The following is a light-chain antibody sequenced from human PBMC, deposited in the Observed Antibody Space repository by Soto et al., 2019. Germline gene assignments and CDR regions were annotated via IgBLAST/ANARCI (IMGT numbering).Light chain of an antibody. CDR2: LGS. V-gene: IGKV2-28*01. Sequence: DIVMTQSPLSLPVTPGEPASISCRSSQSLLHSNGYNYLDWYLQKPGQSPQLLIYLGSNRASGVTDRFSGSGSCTDFTLTISRVEAEDVGVYYCMQALHTPRTFGQGTKLDIK. CDR1: QSLLHSNGYNY. J-gene: IGKJ2*02. CDR3: MQALHTPRT.